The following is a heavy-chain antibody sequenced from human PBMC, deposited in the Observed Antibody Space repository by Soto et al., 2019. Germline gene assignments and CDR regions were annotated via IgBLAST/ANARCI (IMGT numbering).Heavy chain of an antibody. J-gene: IGHJ6*03. CDR3: AKLGVWSGAYYYMDV. CDR1: GFTFSSYA. D-gene: IGHD3-3*01. CDR2: ISGSGGST. Sequence: GGSLRLSCAASGFTFSSYAMSWVRQAPGKGLEWVSAISGSGGSTYYADSVKGRFTISRDTSKNALYLQMNSLRAEGTAVYYCAKLGVWSGAYYYMDVWGKGTTVTVSS. V-gene: IGHV3-23*01.